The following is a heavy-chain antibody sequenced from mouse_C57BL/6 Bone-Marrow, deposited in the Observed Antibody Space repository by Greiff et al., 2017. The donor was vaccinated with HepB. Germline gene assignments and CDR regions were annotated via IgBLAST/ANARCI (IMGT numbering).Heavy chain of an antibody. CDR2: ILPRSGNT. CDR3: ARSRQYYFDY. V-gene: IGHV1-81*01. CDR1: GYTFTSYG. J-gene: IGHJ2*01. Sequence: VQLQQSGAELARPGASVKLSCKASGYTFTSYGISWVKQRTGQGLEWIGEILPRSGNTYYNEKFKGKATLTADKSSSTAYMDLRSLTSEDSAVDLCARSRQYYFDYWGQGTTLTVSS.